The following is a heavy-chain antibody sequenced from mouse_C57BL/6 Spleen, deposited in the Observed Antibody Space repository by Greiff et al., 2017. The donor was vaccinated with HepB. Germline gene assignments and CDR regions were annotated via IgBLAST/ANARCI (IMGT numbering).Heavy chain of an antibody. Sequence: VQLQQSGPELVKPGASVKISCKASGYTFTDYYMNWVKQSHGKSLEWIGDINPNNGGTSYNQKFKGKATLTVDKSSSTAYMELRSLTSEDSAVYYCARSPHYYGSSPDYWGQGTTLTVSS. CDR2: INPNNGGT. CDR1: GYTFTDYY. J-gene: IGHJ2*01. D-gene: IGHD1-1*01. V-gene: IGHV1-26*01. CDR3: ARSPHYYGSSPDY.